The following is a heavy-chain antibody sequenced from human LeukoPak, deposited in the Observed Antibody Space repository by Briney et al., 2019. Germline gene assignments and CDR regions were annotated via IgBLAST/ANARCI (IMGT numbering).Heavy chain of an antibody. J-gene: IGHJ4*02. CDR3: ASPRYYYDTSGYYSLTFDY. V-gene: IGHV3-30-3*01. D-gene: IGHD3-22*01. CDR1: GFTFSSYA. CDR2: ISYDGSNK. Sequence: GGSLSLSCAASGFTFSSYAMHWVRQAPGKGLEWVAVISYDGSNKYYADSVKGRFTISRDNSKNTLYLQMNSLRAEDTAVYYCASPRYYYDTSGYYSLTFDYWGQGTLVTVSS.